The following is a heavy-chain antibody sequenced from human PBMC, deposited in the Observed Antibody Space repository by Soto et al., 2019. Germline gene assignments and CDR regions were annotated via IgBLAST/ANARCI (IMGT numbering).Heavy chain of an antibody. CDR1: GGTFSSYA. D-gene: IGHD2-21*02. CDR2: IIPIFGTA. J-gene: IGHJ6*02. CDR3: ARKLWSYSGGDCSLYYYYGIDA. Sequence: SSVKVSCKASGGTFSSYAISWVRQAPGQGLEWMGGIIPIFGTANYAQKFQGRVTITADKSTSTAYMELSSLRSEDTAVYYCARKLWSYSGGDCSLYYYYGIDAWGQGITVTVTS. V-gene: IGHV1-69*06.